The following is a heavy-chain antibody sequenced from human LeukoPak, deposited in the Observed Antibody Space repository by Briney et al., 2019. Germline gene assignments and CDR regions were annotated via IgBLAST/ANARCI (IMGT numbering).Heavy chain of an antibody. Sequence: GGSLRLSCAASGFTSSSYTMHWVRQAPGKGLEWVAVIWYDGSNKYYADSMKGRFTISRDNSKNTLYLRVNSLRAEDTAMYYCARDRGGRWLQVYYFDYWGQGTLVTVSS. CDR3: ARDRGGRWLQVYYFDY. D-gene: IGHD5-24*01. V-gene: IGHV3-33*01. J-gene: IGHJ4*02. CDR2: IWYDGSNK. CDR1: GFTSSSYT.